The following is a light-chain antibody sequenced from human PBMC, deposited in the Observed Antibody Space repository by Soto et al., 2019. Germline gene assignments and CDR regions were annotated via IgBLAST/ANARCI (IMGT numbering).Light chain of an antibody. Sequence: EGGVSQSAASLSLSPAARATLSWEASQSVSSNLAWYQQKPGQAPRLLIYGASTRATGIPARFSGSGSGTEFTLTISSLQSEDFAVYYCQQYNNRPLTFGGGTKVDIK. J-gene: IGKJ4*02. V-gene: IGKV3-15*01. CDR1: QSVSSN. CDR2: GAS. CDR3: QQYNNRPLT.